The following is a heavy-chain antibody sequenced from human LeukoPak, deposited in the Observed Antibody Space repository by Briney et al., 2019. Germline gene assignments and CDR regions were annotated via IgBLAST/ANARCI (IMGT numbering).Heavy chain of an antibody. CDR3: ARDPSATTRGTYYLDY. CDR1: GFTFSSYG. V-gene: IGHV3-30*03. CDR2: ISYDGSNK. J-gene: IGHJ4*02. Sequence: GRSLRLSCAASGFTFSSYGMHWVRQAPGKGLEWVAVISYDGSNKYYADSVKGRFTISRDNSKNTLYLQMNSLRAEDTAVYYCARDPSATTRGTYYLDYWGQGTLVTVSS. D-gene: IGHD1-14*01.